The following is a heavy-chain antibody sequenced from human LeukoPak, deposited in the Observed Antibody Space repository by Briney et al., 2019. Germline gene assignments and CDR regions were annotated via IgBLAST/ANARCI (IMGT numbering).Heavy chain of an antibody. CDR2: ISYDGSNK. V-gene: IGHV3-30*03. D-gene: IGHD6-19*01. Sequence: GSLRLSCAASGFTFISYGMHWVRQAPGKGLEWVAVISYDGSNKYYADSVKGRFTISRDNSKNTLYLQMNSLRAEDTAVYYCARVPGSSGWNYYFDYWGQGTLVTVSS. J-gene: IGHJ4*02. CDR3: ARVPGSSGWNYYFDY. CDR1: GFTFISYG.